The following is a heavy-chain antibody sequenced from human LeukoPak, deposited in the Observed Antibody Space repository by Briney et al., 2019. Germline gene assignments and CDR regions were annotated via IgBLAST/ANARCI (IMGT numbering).Heavy chain of an antibody. CDR1: GITFDDYG. V-gene: IGHV3-20*04. CDR3: AKESMDYGGNYYYYGMDV. D-gene: IGHD4-23*01. CDR2: INWNGGST. J-gene: IGHJ6*02. Sequence: GGSLRLSCAGSGITFDDYGMSWVRQVPGKGLEWVSGINWNGGSTGYADSVKGRFTISRDNSKNTLYLQMNSLRAEDTAVYYCAKESMDYGGNYYYYGMDVWGQGTTVTVSS.